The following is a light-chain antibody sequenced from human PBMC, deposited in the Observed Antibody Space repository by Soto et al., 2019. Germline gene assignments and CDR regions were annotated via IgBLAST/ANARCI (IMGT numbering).Light chain of an antibody. CDR1: NIGSKS. Sequence: SYELTQPPSVSVATGRTARITCGGNNIGSKSVHWYQQKPGQAPVLVIYYDSDRPSGIPERFSGSNSGNTATLTISRVEAGDEADHYCQVWDSSSDRDVVFGGGTKLTVL. CDR3: QVWDSSSDRDVV. J-gene: IGLJ2*01. CDR2: YDS. V-gene: IGLV3-21*04.